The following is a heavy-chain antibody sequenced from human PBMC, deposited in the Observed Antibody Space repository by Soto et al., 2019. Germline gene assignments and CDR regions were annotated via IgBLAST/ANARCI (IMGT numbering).Heavy chain of an antibody. CDR1: GFTFSNYA. CDR2: ISGSGGST. Sequence: EVQLMESAGGLVQPGGSLRLSCAASGFTFSNYAVTWVSQAPGKGLEWVSTISGSGGSTYYADSVKGRFTISRDNSKNTLYLQMNSLRAEDTAVYYCAKDQGSSWYEIDYWGQGTLVTVSS. D-gene: IGHD6-13*01. J-gene: IGHJ4*02. V-gene: IGHV3-23*01. CDR3: AKDQGSSWYEIDY.